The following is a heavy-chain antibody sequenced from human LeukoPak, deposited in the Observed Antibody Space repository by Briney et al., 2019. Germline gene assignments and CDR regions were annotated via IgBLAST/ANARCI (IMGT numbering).Heavy chain of an antibody. CDR1: GFTFSSYA. D-gene: IGHD3-9*01. Sequence: PGGSLRLSCAASGFTFSSYAMSWVRQAPGKGLEWVSIISASGATIYYADSVKGRFTISRDNAKNSLYLQMNSLRDEDTAVYYCARASLLRYFDWLNYFDYWGQGTLVTVSS. V-gene: IGHV3-48*02. J-gene: IGHJ4*02. CDR3: ARASLLRYFDWLNYFDY. CDR2: ISASGATI.